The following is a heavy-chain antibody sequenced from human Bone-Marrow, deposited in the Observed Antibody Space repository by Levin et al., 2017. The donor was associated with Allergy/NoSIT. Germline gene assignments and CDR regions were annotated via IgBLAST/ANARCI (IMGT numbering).Heavy chain of an antibody. D-gene: IGHD6-19*01. J-gene: IGHJ4*02. CDR3: ARSMSSGSGWQQTLFDY. CDR2: ISYDGSNK. Sequence: GGSLRLSCAASGFTFSSYAMHWVRQAPGKGLEWVAVISYDGSNKYYADSVKGRFTISRDNSKNTLYLQMNSLRAEDTAVYYCARSMSSGSGWQQTLFDYWGQGTLVTVSS. CDR1: GFTFSSYA. V-gene: IGHV3-30-3*01.